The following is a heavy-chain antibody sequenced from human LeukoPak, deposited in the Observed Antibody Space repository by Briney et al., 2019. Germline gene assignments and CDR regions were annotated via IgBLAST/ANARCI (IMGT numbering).Heavy chain of an antibody. D-gene: IGHD3-3*01. CDR1: GGSISSYY. J-gene: IGHJ5*02. CDR2: IYTSGST. Sequence: PSETLSLTCTVSGGSISSYYWSWVRQPAGKGLEWIGRIYTSGSTNYNPSLKSRVTMSVDTPKNQFSLKLSSVTAADTAVYYCARDRRPIYYFGVAPGWFDPWGQGTLVTVSS. V-gene: IGHV4-4*07. CDR3: ARDRRPIYYFGVAPGWFDP.